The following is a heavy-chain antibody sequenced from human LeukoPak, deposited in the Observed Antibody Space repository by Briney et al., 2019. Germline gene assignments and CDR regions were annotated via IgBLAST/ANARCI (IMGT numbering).Heavy chain of an antibody. V-gene: IGHV4-59*01. CDR3: ARTKPLDPFDF. Sequence: SEALSLTCTVSGGSISSYYWSWIRQPPGKGLEWIGYIYYSGNTYYNPSLKSRVTISVDTSKNQFSLKVNSATAADTAVYYCARTKPLDPFDFWGQGTLVTVSS. CDR2: IYYSGNT. J-gene: IGHJ3*01. CDR1: GGSISSYY.